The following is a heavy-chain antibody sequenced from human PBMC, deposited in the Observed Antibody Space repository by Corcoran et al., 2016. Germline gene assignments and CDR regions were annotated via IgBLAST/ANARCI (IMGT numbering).Heavy chain of an antibody. CDR1: GYNFTKYW. CDR3: SRQESNWGSY. CDR2: IYPADSNT. V-gene: IGHV5-51*01. J-gene: IGHJ4*02. D-gene: IGHD7-27*01. Sequence: EVQLVQSGAEVKKPGESLKISCKGSGYNFTKYWIGWVRQMPGKGLEWMGIIYPADSNTKYSPSFQGQVIISADKSISTAYLQLSNLKASDSAMEYCSRQESNWGSYWGQGTLVTVSS.